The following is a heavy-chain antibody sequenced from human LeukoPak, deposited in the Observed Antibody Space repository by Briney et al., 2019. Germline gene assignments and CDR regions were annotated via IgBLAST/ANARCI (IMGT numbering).Heavy chain of an antibody. CDR3: AREGYYYGSGSSYFDY. V-gene: IGHV4-39*07. D-gene: IGHD3-10*01. CDR2: IYYSGST. Sequence: SETLSLTCTVSGGSLSSSSYYWGWIRQPPGKGLEWIGSIYYSGSTYYNPSLKSRVTISVDTSKNQFSLKLSSVTAADTAVYYCAREGYYYGSGSSYFDYWGQGTLVTVSS. CDR1: GGSLSSSSYY. J-gene: IGHJ4*02.